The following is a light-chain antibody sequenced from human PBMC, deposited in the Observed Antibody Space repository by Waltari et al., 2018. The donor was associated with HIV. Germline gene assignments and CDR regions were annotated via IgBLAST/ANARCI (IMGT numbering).Light chain of an antibody. CDR3: SSYISSATPE. CDR2: EVS. V-gene: IGLV2-14*01. J-gene: IGLJ3*02. Sequence: QSALTQPASVSGSPGQSISISCTGTSSYVGDYYVPWYQHHPGKSPKVIIYEVSNRPAGVSNRFSGSKSGNTASLTISGLLPEDEADYFCSSYISSATPEFGGGTRLTVL. CDR1: SSYVGDYY.